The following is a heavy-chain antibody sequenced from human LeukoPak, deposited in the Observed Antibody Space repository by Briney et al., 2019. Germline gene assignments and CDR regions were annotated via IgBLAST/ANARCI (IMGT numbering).Heavy chain of an antibody. CDR2: MNPNSGNT. V-gene: IGHV1-8*01. CDR3: ATKGPVTGNHDAFDI. D-gene: IGHD7-27*01. Sequence: ASVKVSCKASGYTFTSYDINWVRQATGQGLEWMGWMNPNSGNTGYAQKFQGRVTMTRNTSISTAYMELSSLRSEDTAVYYCATKGPVTGNHDAFDIWGQGTMVTVSS. J-gene: IGHJ3*02. CDR1: GYTFTSYD.